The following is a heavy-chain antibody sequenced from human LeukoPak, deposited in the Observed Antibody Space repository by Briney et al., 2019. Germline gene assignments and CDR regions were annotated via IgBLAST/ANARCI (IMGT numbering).Heavy chain of an antibody. D-gene: IGHD6-13*01. CDR2: IYHSGST. CDR3: ASRPGSSWTFDY. Sequence: SETLSLTCAVSGGSISSSNWWSWVRQPPGKGLEWIGEIYHSGSTNSNPSLKSRVTISVDKSKNQFSLKLSSVTAADTAVYYCASRPGSSWTFDYWGQGTLVTVSS. V-gene: IGHV4-4*02. J-gene: IGHJ4*02. CDR1: GGSISSSNW.